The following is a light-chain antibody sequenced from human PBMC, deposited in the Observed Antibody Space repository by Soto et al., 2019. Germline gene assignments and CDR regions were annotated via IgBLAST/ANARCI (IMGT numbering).Light chain of an antibody. CDR3: QQYNSYSPET. CDR1: QSINSW. J-gene: IGKJ1*01. CDR2: DAS. V-gene: IGKV1-5*01. Sequence: DIQMTQSPSTLSATVGDKVTNTCPASQSINSWLAWYQQKPGKAPKLLIYDASSLESGVPSRFSGSGSGTEFTLTISSLQPDDFATYYCQQYNSYSPETFGQGTKVDIK.